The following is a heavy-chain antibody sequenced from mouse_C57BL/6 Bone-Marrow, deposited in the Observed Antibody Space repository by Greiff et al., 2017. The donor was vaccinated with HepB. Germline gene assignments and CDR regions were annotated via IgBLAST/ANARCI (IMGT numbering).Heavy chain of an antibody. CDR2: IRNKANNHAT. Sequence: EVKLVESGGGLVQPGGSMKLSCAASGFTFSDAWMDWVRQSPEKGLEWVAEIRNKANNHATYYAESVKGRFTISRDDSKSSVYLQMNSLRAEDTGIYYCTRGSSLTMVVESSFAYWGQGTLVTVSA. CDR1: GFTFSDAW. V-gene: IGHV6-6*01. J-gene: IGHJ3*01. CDR3: TRGSSLTMVVESSFAY. D-gene: IGHD1-1*01.